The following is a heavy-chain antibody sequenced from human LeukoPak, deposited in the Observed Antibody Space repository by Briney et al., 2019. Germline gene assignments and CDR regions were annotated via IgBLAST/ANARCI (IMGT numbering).Heavy chain of an antibody. V-gene: IGHV4-34*01. Sequence: GSLRLSCAASGFTFSSYSMNWVRQPPGKGLEWIGEINHSGSTNYNPSLKSRVTISVDTSKNQFSLKLSSVTAADTAVYYCARGSIAARPFDYWGQGTLVTVSS. J-gene: IGHJ4*02. D-gene: IGHD6-6*01. CDR3: ARGSIAARPFDY. CDR1: GFTFSSYS. CDR2: INHSGST.